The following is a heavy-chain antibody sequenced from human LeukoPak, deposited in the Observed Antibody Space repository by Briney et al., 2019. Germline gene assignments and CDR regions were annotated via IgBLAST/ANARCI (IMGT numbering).Heavy chain of an antibody. CDR3: ARSYSSGWSHNWFDP. CDR2: IIPILGIA. CDR1: GGTFSSYA. J-gene: IGHJ5*02. D-gene: IGHD6-19*01. Sequence: GASVKVSCKASGGTFSSYAISWVRQAPGQGLEWMGRIIPILGIANYAQKFQGRVTITADKSTSTAYMELSGLRSEDTAVYYCARSYSSGWSHNWFDPWGQGTLVTVSS. V-gene: IGHV1-69*04.